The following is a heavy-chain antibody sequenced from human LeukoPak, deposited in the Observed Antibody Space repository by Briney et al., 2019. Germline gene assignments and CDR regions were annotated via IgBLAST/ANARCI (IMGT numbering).Heavy chain of an antibody. J-gene: IGHJ4*02. Sequence: ASVKVSGTASGYTFTSYGISRVRQSPGQGLGGRGGIRAYIGNTNYAQKLQGRVTMTTHTSTSTAYMELRSLRSDDPAVHYCARDDSSGYYGCFDYWGQGTLVTVSS. D-gene: IGHD3-22*01. CDR2: IRAYIGNT. CDR3: ARDDSSGYYGCFDY. CDR1: GYTFTSYG. V-gene: IGHV1-18*01.